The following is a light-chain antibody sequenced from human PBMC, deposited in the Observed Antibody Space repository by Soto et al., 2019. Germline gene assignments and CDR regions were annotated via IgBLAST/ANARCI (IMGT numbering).Light chain of an antibody. J-gene: IGLJ2*01. Sequence: QSALTQPPSVSAAPGQKVAISCSGSSSNIGNNYVSWYQHLPGTAPKLLIYDNNKRPSGIPDRFSGSKSGTSATLGITGLQTGDEADYYCGTWDSSLGAGVFGGGTKLTVL. CDR1: SSNIGNNY. CDR2: DNN. V-gene: IGLV1-51*01. CDR3: GTWDSSLGAGV.